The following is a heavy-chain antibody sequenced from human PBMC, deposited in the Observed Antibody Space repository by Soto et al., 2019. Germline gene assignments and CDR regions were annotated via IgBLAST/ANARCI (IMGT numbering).Heavy chain of an antibody. Sequence: QVQLVQSGAEVKKPGASVKVSCKASGYTFTSYDINWVRQATGQGLEWMGWMNPNSGNTGYAQKLQGRVTMTRNTSISTAYLELSSLRSEDTAVYYCAREHSSSWRFDYWGQGTLVTVSS. V-gene: IGHV1-8*01. D-gene: IGHD6-13*01. CDR2: MNPNSGNT. J-gene: IGHJ4*02. CDR1: GYTFTSYD. CDR3: AREHSSSWRFDY.